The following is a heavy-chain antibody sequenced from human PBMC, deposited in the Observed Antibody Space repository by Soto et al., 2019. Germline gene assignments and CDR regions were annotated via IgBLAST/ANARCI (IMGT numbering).Heavy chain of an antibody. V-gene: IGHV4-31*03. CDR2: IYYSGST. D-gene: IGHD2-15*01. CDR3: ARAGCSGGSCYLGGWFDP. J-gene: IGHJ5*02. Sequence: SETLSLTCTVSGGSISSGVYYWSWIRHHPGNGLEWIGYIYYSGSTYYNPSLKSRVTISVDTSKNQFSLKLSSVTAADTAVYYCARAGCSGGSCYLGGWFDPWGEGTLMTFYS. CDR1: GGSISSGVYY.